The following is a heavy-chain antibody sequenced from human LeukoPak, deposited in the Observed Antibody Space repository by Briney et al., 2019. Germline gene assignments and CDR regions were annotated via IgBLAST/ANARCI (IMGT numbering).Heavy chain of an antibody. J-gene: IGHJ4*02. CDR3: ARGTTGTTAFFYFDY. CDR1: GGTFSSYT. V-gene: IGHV1-69*02. Sequence: SVKVSCKASGGTFSSYTISWVRQAPGQGLEWMGRIIPILGIANYAQKFQGRVTITADKSTSTAYMELRSLRSEDTAVYYCARGTTGTTAFFYFDYWGQGTLVTVSS. D-gene: IGHD1-7*01. CDR2: IIPILGIA.